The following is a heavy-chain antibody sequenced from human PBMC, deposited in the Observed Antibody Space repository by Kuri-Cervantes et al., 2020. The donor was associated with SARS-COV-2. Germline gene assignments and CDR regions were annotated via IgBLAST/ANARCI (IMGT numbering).Heavy chain of an antibody. CDR2: IYYSGST. CDR3: ARDGSPAATYMDV. CDR1: GGSISSGSYY. Sequence: GSLRLSCTVSGGSISSGSYYWAWIRQPAGKGLEWIGYIYYSGSTNYNPSLKSRVTISVDTSKNQFSLKLSSVTAADTAVYYCARDGSPAATYMDVWGKGTTVTVSS. D-gene: IGHD2-2*01. V-gene: IGHV4-61*10. J-gene: IGHJ6*03.